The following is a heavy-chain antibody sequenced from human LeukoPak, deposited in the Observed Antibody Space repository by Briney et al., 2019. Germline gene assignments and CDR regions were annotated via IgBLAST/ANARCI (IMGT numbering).Heavy chain of an antibody. Sequence: GGSLRLSCAASGFTFSSYWMSWVRQAPGKGLEWVGRIKSKTDGGTTDYAAPVKGRFTISRDDSKNTLYLQMNSLKAEDTAVYYCTTPGGIYYDSSGFDYWGQGTLVTVSS. CDR3: TTPGGIYYDSSGFDY. D-gene: IGHD3-22*01. V-gene: IGHV3-15*01. CDR1: GFTFSSYW. J-gene: IGHJ4*02. CDR2: IKSKTDGGTT.